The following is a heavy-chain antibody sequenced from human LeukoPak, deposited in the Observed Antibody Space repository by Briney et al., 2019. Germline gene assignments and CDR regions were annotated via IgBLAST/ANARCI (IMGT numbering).Heavy chain of an antibody. CDR2: IHPADSDS. Sequence: GESLKISCKATGYSFTDYLIAWVRQMPGKGLEWMGIIHPADSDSRYSPSFQGQVTVSVDKSINTAYLQWTSLKASDTAKYSCARCSIPARAPYYFDYWGKGTLVTVSS. CDR3: ARCSIPARAPYYFDY. CDR1: GYSFTDYL. V-gene: IGHV5-51*01. J-gene: IGHJ4*02. D-gene: IGHD2-15*01.